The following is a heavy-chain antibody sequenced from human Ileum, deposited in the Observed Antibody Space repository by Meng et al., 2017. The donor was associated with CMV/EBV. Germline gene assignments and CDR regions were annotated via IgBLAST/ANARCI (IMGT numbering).Heavy chain of an antibody. CDR3: ARDLYYYGSGSYYKRGY. CDR2: INPSGGST. CDR1: GYTFTSYY. Sequence: ASVKVSCKASGYTFTSYYMHWVRQAPGQGLEWMGIINPSGGSTSYAQKFQGRVTMTRDTSTSTVYMELSSLRSEDTAVYYCARDLYYYGSGSYYKRGYWGQGTLVTVSS. V-gene: IGHV1-46*01. J-gene: IGHJ4*02. D-gene: IGHD3-10*01.